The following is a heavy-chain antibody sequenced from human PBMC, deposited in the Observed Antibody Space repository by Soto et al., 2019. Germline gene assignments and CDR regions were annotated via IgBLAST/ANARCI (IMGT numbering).Heavy chain of an antibody. V-gene: IGHV3-48*03. D-gene: IGHD6-19*01. Sequence: GGSRRLSCAASGFTFSSYEMNWVRQAPGKGLEWVSYISSSGSTIYYADSVKGRFTISRDNAKNSLYLQMNSLRAEDTAVYYCASRSSGWKFYGMDVWGQGTTVTVSS. CDR2: ISSSGSTI. CDR1: GFTFSSYE. J-gene: IGHJ6*02. CDR3: ASRSSGWKFYGMDV.